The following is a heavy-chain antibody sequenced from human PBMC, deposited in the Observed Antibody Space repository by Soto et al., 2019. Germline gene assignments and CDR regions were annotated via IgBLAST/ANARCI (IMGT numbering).Heavy chain of an antibody. CDR2: IIPISETT. Sequence: QVQLVQSGAEVKKPGSSVKVSCKASGGTFSSYAISWVRQAPGQGLEWMGGIIPISETTNYAQKFQGRITITADESTSTAYMELSRLRSEDTAVYYCARSQGSSTSLEIYYYYYYGMDVWGQGTTVTVSS. J-gene: IGHJ6*02. CDR3: ARSQGSSTSLEIYYYYYYGMDV. D-gene: IGHD2-2*01. V-gene: IGHV1-69*01. CDR1: GGTFSSYA.